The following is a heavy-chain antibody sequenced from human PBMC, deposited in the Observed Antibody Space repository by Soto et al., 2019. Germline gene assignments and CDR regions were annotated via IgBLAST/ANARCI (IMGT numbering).Heavy chain of an antibody. CDR1: GFTFSSYW. V-gene: IGHV3-74*01. Sequence: LRLSCAASGFTFSSYWMHWVRQAPGKGLVWVSRINSDGSSTSYADSVKGRFTISRDNAKNTLYLQMNSLRAEDTAVYYCARGPYYYDSSGYDDAFDIWGQGTMVTVSS. CDR3: ARGPYYYDSSGYDDAFDI. D-gene: IGHD3-22*01. CDR2: INSDGSST. J-gene: IGHJ3*02.